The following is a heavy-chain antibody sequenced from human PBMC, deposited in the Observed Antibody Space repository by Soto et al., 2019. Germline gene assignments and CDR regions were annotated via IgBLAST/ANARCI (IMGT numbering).Heavy chain of an antibody. CDR3: AREGVRGPPYYYYGMDV. V-gene: IGHV1-46*01. CDR1: GYTFTSYY. CDR2: INPSGGST. J-gene: IGHJ6*02. Sequence: ASVKVSCKASGYTFTSYYMHWVRQAPGQGLEWMGIINPSGGSTSYAQKFQGRVTVTRDTSTSTVYMELSSLRSEDTAVYYCAREGVRGPPYYYYGMDVWGQGTTVTVSS. D-gene: IGHD3-10*01.